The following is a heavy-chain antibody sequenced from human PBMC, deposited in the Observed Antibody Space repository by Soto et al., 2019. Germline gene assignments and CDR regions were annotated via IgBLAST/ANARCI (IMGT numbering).Heavy chain of an antibody. CDR2: ISYDGSNK. J-gene: IGHJ4*02. CDR1: GFTFSSYG. CDR3: ASPFPQDY. V-gene: IGHV3-30*03. Sequence: QVQLVESGGGVVQPGRSLRLSCAASGFTFSSYGMHWVRQAPGKGLEWVAVISYDGSNKYYADSVKGRFTISRDNSKNTLYLQMNSLRAEDTAVYYCASPFPQDYWGQGTLVTVSS.